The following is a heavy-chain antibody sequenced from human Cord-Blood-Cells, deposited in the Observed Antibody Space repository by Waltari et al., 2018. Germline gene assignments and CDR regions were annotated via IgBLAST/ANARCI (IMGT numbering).Heavy chain of an antibody. J-gene: IGHJ4*02. CDR3: ARVRQGAKLGPFDY. V-gene: IGHV1-3*01. CDR2: INAGNGNT. Sequence: QVQLVQSGAEVKKPGAAVKVSCKASGYTFTCYSMHWVRQAPGQRLEWMGWINAGNGNTKYSQKFQGRVTITRDTSASTAYMELSSLRSEDTAVYYCARVRQGAKLGPFDYWGQGTLVTVSS. CDR1: GYTFTCYS. D-gene: IGHD7-27*01.